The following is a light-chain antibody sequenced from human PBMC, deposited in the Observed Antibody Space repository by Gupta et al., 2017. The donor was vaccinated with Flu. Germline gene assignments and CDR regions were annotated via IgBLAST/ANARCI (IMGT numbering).Light chain of an antibody. CDR3: QQYDNLPIT. V-gene: IGKV1-33*01. CDR2: DTT. CDR1: QDIINY. Sequence: GDRVTNVCQGSQDIINYLNWYQQKPRKAPKVLIYDTTNLETGVPSRFSGSGSGTDFTFTIRSLQPEDIATYYCQQYDNLPITFGQGTRLEIK. J-gene: IGKJ5*01.